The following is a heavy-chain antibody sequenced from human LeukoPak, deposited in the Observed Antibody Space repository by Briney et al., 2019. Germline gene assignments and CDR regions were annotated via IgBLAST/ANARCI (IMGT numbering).Heavy chain of an antibody. D-gene: IGHD2-21*02. CDR1: GGSFSGYY. CDR2: INHSGST. V-gene: IGHV4-34*01. Sequence: SKTLSLTCAVYGGSFSGYYCSWIRQPPGKGLEWIGEINHSGSTNYNPSLKSRVTISVDTSKNQFSLKLSSVTAADTAVYYCARHTVVVTADAFDIWGQGTMVTVSS. CDR3: ARHTVVVTADAFDI. J-gene: IGHJ3*02.